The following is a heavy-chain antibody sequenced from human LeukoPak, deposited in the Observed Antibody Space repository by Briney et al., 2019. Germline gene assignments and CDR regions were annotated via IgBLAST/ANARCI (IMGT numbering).Heavy chain of an antibody. D-gene: IGHD1-26*01. Sequence: PSETLSLTCTVSGGSLNSNDWSWIGQPPGKGLEWIGYIYYSGTTNYNPSLKSRVTISVDTSKNQFSLKLSSVTAADTAVYYCAWGYSGSYYLAPSFAIWGQGTMVTVSS. J-gene: IGHJ3*02. CDR1: GGSLNSND. V-gene: IGHV4-59*01. CDR3: AWGYSGSYYLAPSFAI. CDR2: IYYSGTT.